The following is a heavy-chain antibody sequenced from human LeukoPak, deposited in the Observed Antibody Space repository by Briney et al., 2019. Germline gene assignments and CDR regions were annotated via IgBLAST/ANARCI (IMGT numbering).Heavy chain of an antibody. CDR3: ARETSDESTSSFDY. CDR1: GFSFSDYY. J-gene: IGHJ4*02. D-gene: IGHD6-6*01. CDR2: ISSSGNTI. Sequence: GGSLRLSCAASGFSFSDYYFSWIRQAPGKGLEWVSYISSSGNTIYYADSVKGRFTISRDNAQNSLYLQMNSLRADDTAVYYCARETSDESTSSFDYWGQGTLVTVSS. V-gene: IGHV3-11*01.